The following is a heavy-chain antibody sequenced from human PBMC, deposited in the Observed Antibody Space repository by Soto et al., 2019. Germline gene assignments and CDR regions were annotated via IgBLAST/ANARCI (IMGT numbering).Heavy chain of an antibody. CDR1: GYSFTNYG. CDR2: ISAYNGNT. CDR3: ARDRGVAPPVAGNTHYYYYMDV. Sequence: QDQLVQSGVEVKKPGASVKVCCKASGYSFTNYGITWVRQAPGQRFEWMGWISAYNGNTNYAQKFQGRVTMTTDASTSTAYLELRSLRSDDTDVYYCARDRGVAPPVAGNTHYYYYMDVWGKGTTVTVSS. D-gene: IGHD6-19*01. V-gene: IGHV1-18*01. J-gene: IGHJ6*03.